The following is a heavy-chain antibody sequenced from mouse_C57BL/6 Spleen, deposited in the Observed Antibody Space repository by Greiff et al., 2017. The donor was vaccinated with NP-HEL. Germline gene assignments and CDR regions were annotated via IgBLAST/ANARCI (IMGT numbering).Heavy chain of an antibody. CDR2: IYPSDSET. J-gene: IGHJ3*01. V-gene: IGHV1-61*01. Sequence: QVQLQQPGAELVRPGSSVKLSCKASGYTFTSYWMDWVKQRPGQGLEWIGNIYPSDSETHYNQKFKDKATLTVDKSSSTAYMQLSSLTSEDSAVYYCARGLVTTVVSFAYWGQGTLVTVSA. D-gene: IGHD1-1*01. CDR1: GYTFTSYW. CDR3: ARGLVTTVVSFAY.